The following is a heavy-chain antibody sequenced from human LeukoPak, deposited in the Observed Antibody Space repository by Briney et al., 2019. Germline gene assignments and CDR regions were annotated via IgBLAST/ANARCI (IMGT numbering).Heavy chain of an antibody. J-gene: IGHJ4*02. CDR2: LREDGSEN. CDR3: ARGPTYGQAFDF. V-gene: IGHV3-7*01. CDR1: GFTLGISW. Sequence: PGGSLRLSCAASGFTLGISWMTWVRQAPGKGLEWVASLREDGSENTYVDSVKGRFTISRDNAKKSLFLQMDTLRDDDTPVYYCARGPTYGQAFDFWGQGTLVTVSS. D-gene: IGHD3-10*01.